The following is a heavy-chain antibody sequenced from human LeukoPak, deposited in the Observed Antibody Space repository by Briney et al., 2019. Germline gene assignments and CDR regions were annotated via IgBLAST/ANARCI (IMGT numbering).Heavy chain of an antibody. Sequence: SQTLSLTCAISGESVSRNDAAWSWIRQSPSRGLEWLGRTYYRSQWYSEYAVSVKSRISINADTSKNQISLQLNSVTPEDTAVYYCARGPRRARNRPYYFDYWGQGTLVTVSS. CDR3: ARGPRRARNRPYYFDY. CDR2: TYYRSQWYS. J-gene: IGHJ4*02. V-gene: IGHV6-1*01. D-gene: IGHD5-24*01. CDR1: GESVSRNDAA.